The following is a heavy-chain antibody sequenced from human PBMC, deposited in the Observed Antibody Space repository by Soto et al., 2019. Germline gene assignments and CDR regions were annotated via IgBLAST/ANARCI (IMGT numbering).Heavy chain of an antibody. CDR1: GGTFSSYT. D-gene: IGHD2-2*01. V-gene: IGHV1-69*02. CDR3: ARDPPYYSSSTRCYGRDNAFDI. CDR2: IIPILGIA. Sequence: GASVKVSCKASGGTFSSYTISWVRQAPGQGLEWMGRIIPILGIANYAQKFQGRVTITADKSTSTAYMELSSLRSEDTAVYYCARDPPYYSSSTRCYGRDNAFDIWGQGTMVTVPS. J-gene: IGHJ3*02.